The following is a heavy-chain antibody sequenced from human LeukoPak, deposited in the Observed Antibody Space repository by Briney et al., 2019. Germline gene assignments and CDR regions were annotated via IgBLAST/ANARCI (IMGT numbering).Heavy chain of an antibody. CDR2: IYTSGST. V-gene: IGHV4-4*09. CDR1: GGSISSYY. D-gene: IGHD3-10*01. J-gene: IGHJ4*02. CDR3: ARHSDTYYYGSNFDY. Sequence: PSETLSLTCTVSGGSISSYYWTWIRQPPGKGLEWIGYIYTSGSTNYNPSLKSRVTISVDTSKNQFSLKLSSVTAADTAVYCCARHSDTYYYGSNFDYWGQGTLVTVSS.